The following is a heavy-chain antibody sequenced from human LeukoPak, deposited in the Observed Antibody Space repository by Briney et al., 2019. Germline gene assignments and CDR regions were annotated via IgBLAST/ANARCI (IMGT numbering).Heavy chain of an antibody. CDR1: GGPISSYY. J-gene: IGHJ4*02. D-gene: IGHD6-13*01. CDR3: ARGGSSWTLLDY. Sequence: SETLSLTCTVSGGPISSYYWSWIRQPPGKGLEWIGYIYYSGSTNYNPSLKSRVTISVDTSKNQFSLKLSSVTAADTAVYYCARGGSSWTLLDYWGQGTLVTVSS. V-gene: IGHV4-59*01. CDR2: IYYSGST.